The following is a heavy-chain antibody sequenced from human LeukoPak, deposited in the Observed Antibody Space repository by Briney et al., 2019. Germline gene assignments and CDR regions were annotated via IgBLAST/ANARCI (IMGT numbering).Heavy chain of an antibody. J-gene: IGHJ4*02. CDR3: ARDGWGVYSSGWHFDY. CDR1: GHTFTSYG. CDR2: ISAYNGNT. Sequence: ASMKVSCKASGHTFTSYGISWVRQAPGQGLEWMGWISAYNGNTNYAQKLQGRVTMTTDTSTSTAYMELRSLRSDDTAVYYCARDGWGVYSSGWHFDYWGQGTLVTVSS. V-gene: IGHV1-18*01. D-gene: IGHD6-19*01.